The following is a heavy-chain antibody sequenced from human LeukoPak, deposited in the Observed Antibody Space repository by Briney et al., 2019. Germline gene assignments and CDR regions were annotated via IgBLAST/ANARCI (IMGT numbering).Heavy chain of an antibody. J-gene: IGHJ3*01. CDR1: GGSISDYY. V-gene: IGHV4-59*01. CDR3: ARGTGAYYYL. CDR2: IYYSGST. D-gene: IGHD3-10*01. Sequence: SETLSLTCTVSGGSISDYYWSWIRQPPGKGLEWIGYIYYSGSTKYNPYLKSRVTISIDTSKNQFSLKLSSVTAADTALYYCARGTGAYYYLWGQGTMVTVSS.